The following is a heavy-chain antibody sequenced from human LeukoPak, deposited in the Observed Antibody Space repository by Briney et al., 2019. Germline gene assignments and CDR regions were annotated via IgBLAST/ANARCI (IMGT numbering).Heavy chain of an antibody. V-gene: IGHV3-NL1*01. CDR1: GFTFSSYG. J-gene: IGHJ4*02. CDR2: IYSDGRT. Sequence: GGSLRLSCAASGFTFSSYGMHWVRQAPGKGLEWVSLIYSDGRTSYTDSVKGRFTISRDNSKNTLYLQMNSLRAEDTAVYYCAKRASGSGTSLYYFDYWGQGTLVTVSS. CDR3: AKRASGSGTSLYYFDY. D-gene: IGHD3-10*01.